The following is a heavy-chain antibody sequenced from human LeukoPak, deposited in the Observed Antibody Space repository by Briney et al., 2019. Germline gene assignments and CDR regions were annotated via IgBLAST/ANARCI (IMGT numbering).Heavy chain of an antibody. D-gene: IGHD5-18*01. CDR1: GYTFTSYD. CDR2: MNPNSGNT. CDR3: ARGGGDTAMALSFDP. J-gene: IGHJ5*02. V-gene: IGHV1-8*01. Sequence: SVKVSCKASGYTFTSYDINWVRQATGQGLEWMGWMNPNSGNTGYAQKFQGRVTMTRNTSISTAYMELSSLRSVDTAVYYCARGGGDTAMALSFDPWGQGTLITVSS.